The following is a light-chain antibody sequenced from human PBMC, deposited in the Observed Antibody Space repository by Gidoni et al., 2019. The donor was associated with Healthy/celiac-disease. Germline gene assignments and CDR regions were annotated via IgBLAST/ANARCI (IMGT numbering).Light chain of an antibody. V-gene: IGKV3-20*01. CDR3: QQYGSSPPLT. CDR1: QSVSSRY. CDR2: GAS. J-gene: IGKJ4*01. Sequence: EMVLTQSPGTLSLSPGERATLSGRASQSVSSRYLAWYQQTPGQAPRLLIYGASSRATGSPDRFSGSGSGTDFTLNISRLEPEDFAVYYCQQYGSSPPLTFXGXTKVEIK.